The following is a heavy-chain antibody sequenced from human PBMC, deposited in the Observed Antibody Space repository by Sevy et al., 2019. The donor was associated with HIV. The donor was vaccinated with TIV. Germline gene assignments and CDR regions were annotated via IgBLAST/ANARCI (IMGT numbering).Heavy chain of an antibody. J-gene: IGHJ6*02. CDR1: GFTFSSYG. D-gene: IGHD6-6*01. CDR2: IWYDGSNK. CDR3: ARGRAALPGYYYGMDV. V-gene: IGHV3-33*01. Sequence: GGSLRLSCEVFGFTFSSYGMHWVHQAPGKGLEWMAVIWYDGSNKYYADSVKGRFTISRDNTKNMLHLQMNSLRAEDTAVYISARGRAALPGYYYGMDVWGQGTTVTVSS.